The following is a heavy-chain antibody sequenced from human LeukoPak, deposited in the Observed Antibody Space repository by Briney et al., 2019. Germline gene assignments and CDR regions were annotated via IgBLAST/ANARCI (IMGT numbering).Heavy chain of an antibody. J-gene: IGHJ4*02. V-gene: IGHV3-23*01. CDR1: GFTFSSYA. CDR2: ISGSGGST. Sequence: GGSLRLSCAAAGFTFSSYAMSWVRQAPGKGLGWVSAISGSGGSTYYADSVEGRFTISRDNSKNTLYLQMNSLRAEDTALYYCARAFYDSSGYYYAGVLDYWGQGTLVTVSS. D-gene: IGHD3-22*01. CDR3: ARAFYDSSGYYYAGVLDY.